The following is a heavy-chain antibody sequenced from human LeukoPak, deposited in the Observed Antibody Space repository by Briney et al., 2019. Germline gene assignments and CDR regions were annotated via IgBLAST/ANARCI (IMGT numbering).Heavy chain of an antibody. CDR3: ARDVERSFDY. J-gene: IGHJ4*02. CDR2: INHSGST. V-gene: IGHV4-34*01. Sequence: RASETLSLTCAVHGGSFSGYYWSWIRQPPGKGLEWIGEINHSGSTNYNPSLKSRVTISVDTSKNQFSLKLSSVTAADTAVYYCARDVERSFDYWGQGTLVTVSS. CDR1: GGSFSGYY. D-gene: IGHD1-1*01.